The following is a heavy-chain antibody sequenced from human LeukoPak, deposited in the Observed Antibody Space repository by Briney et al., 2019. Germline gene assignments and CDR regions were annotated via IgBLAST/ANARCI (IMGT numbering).Heavy chain of an antibody. J-gene: IGHJ2*01. CDR1: DGSISGYY. Sequence: SETLSLTCTVSDGSISGYYWGWIRQAPGRGLEWIAYIHYTGINIYNPSLKSRAAISVDTSTNQLSLKLTSVTAADTAMYYCARHITNSGSAFDLWGRGTLVTVSS. CDR2: IHYTGIN. V-gene: IGHV4-59*08. D-gene: IGHD3-10*01. CDR3: ARHITNSGSAFDL.